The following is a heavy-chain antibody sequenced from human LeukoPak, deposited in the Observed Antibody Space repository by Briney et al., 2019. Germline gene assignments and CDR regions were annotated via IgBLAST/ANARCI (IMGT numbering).Heavy chain of an antibody. CDR3: ARGQYYYGSGSYYKMGYYYYYMDV. CDR2: IIPIFGTA. D-gene: IGHD3-10*01. Sequence: SVKVSCKASGGTFISYAISWVRQAPAQGLEWMGGIIPIFGTANYAQKFQCRVTITADKSTSTAYMELSSLRSEDTAVYYCARGQYYYGSGSYYKMGYYYYYMDVWGKGTTVTVSS. CDR1: GGTFISYA. J-gene: IGHJ6*03. V-gene: IGHV1-69*06.